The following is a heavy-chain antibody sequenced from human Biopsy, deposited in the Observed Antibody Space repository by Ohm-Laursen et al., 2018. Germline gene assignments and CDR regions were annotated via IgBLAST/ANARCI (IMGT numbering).Heavy chain of an antibody. D-gene: IGHD2-15*01. CDR3: GNEVHGRDY. Sequence: SETLSLTCAVFGKTFSDYQWSWIRQPPGKGLEWIGQINQAGTTNYNPSLKSRVSISADASTYEFSLRLTSVTAADTAVYLCGNEVHGRDYWGLGAQVTASS. CDR2: INQAGTT. CDR1: GKTFSDYQ. V-gene: IGHV4-34*08. J-gene: IGHJ4*02.